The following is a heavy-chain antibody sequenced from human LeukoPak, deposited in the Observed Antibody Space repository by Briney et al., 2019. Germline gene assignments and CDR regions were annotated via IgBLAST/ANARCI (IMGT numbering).Heavy chain of an antibody. J-gene: IGHJ5*02. V-gene: IGHV1-2*02. CDR1: GYTFTRYY. CDR3: AREVLGGGWTEGWFDP. CDR2: TNPNSGGT. D-gene: IGHD6-19*01. Sequence: ASVKVSCKASGYTFTRYYMHWVRQARGQGLDGMGWTNPNSGGTNYAQKFQGRVTMTWDTSISTAYMELSRLRSDDTAVYYCAREVLGGGWTEGWFDPWGQGTLVTVSS.